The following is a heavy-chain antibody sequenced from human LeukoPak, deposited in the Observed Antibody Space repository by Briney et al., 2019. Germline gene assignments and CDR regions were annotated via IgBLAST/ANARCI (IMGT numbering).Heavy chain of an antibody. CDR3: ASSPAQRDADYGDYLDY. Sequence: KSSETLSLTCAVYGGSFSGYYWSWIRQPPGKGLEWIGEINHSGSTNYNPSLKSRVTISVDTSKNQFSLKLSSVTAADTAVYYCASSPAQRDADYGDYLDYWGQGTPVTVSS. CDR2: INHSGST. V-gene: IGHV4-34*01. J-gene: IGHJ4*02. CDR1: GGSFSGYY. D-gene: IGHD4-17*01.